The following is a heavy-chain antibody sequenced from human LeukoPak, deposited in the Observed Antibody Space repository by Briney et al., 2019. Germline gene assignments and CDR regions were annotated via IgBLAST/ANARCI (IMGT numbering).Heavy chain of an antibody. CDR2: IYYNGST. V-gene: IGHV4-59*01. Sequence: PSETLSLTCTVSGGSISSYYWSWIRQPPGKGLEWIGYIYYNGSTNYTPSLKSRVTISLDTSKNQFSLKLRSVTAADTAMYYCARAVVLYYDGSGYSTRFDYWGQRCLLTVSS. CDR3: ARAVVLYYDGSGYSTRFDY. CDR1: GGSISSYY. J-gene: IGHJ4*02. D-gene: IGHD3-22*01.